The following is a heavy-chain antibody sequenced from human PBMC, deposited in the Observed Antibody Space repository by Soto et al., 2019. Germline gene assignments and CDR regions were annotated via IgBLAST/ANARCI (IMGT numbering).Heavy chain of an antibody. Sequence: SETLSLTCAASGDSISSGGFSWSGLRQPPGKGLEWIGYIYHSGTSYYNRSLKSRVTISVDGSKNLFSLKLSSVPAADTAVYYCARLPTLPYTYYYGSGSYYKSNYYGMDVWGQGTTVTVSS. CDR2: IYHSGTS. V-gene: IGHV4-30-2*01. CDR3: ARLPTLPYTYYYGSGSYYKSNYYGMDV. J-gene: IGHJ6*02. CDR1: GDSISSGGFS. D-gene: IGHD3-10*01.